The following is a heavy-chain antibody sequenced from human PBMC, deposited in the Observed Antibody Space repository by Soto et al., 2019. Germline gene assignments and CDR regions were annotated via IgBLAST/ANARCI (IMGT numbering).Heavy chain of an antibody. CDR2: IKQDGSEK. V-gene: IGHV3-7*03. J-gene: IGHJ3*02. D-gene: IGHD3-10*01. CDR1: GFTFSSYW. Sequence: GGSLRLSCAASGFTFSSYWMSWVRQAPGKGLEWVANIKQDGSEKYYVDSVKGRFTISRDNAKNSLYLQMNSLRAEDTAVYYCARDGLVPRGAFDIWGQGTMVTVSS. CDR3: ARDGLVPRGAFDI.